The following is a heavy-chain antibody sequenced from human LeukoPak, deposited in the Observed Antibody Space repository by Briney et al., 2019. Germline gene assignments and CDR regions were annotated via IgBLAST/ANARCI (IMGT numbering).Heavy chain of an antibody. CDR3: ARISSRWLTGQNAFDI. J-gene: IGHJ3*02. D-gene: IGHD5-24*01. V-gene: IGHV4-4*07. CDR1: GDSITSYY. CDR2: INISGNT. Sequence: PSETLSLTCTVSGDSITSYYWSWIRQPAGKGLEWIGRINISGNTNYNPSLKSRVTISVDTSKNQFSLKLSSVTAADTAVYYCARISSRWLTGQNAFDIWGQGTMVTVSS.